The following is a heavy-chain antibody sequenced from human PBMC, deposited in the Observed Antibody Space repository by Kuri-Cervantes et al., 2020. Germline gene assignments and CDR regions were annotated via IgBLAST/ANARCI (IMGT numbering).Heavy chain of an antibody. D-gene: IGHD1-7*01. CDR2: IYYSGST. V-gene: IGHV4-31*01. J-gene: IGHJ4*02. Sequence: SETLSLTCTVSGGSISSGGYYWSWIRQHPGKGLEWIGYIYYSGSTYYNPSLKSLVTISVDTSKNQFSLKLSSVTAADTAVYYCARTRTYYFDYWGQGTLVTVSS. CDR1: GGSISSGGYY. CDR3: ARTRTYYFDY.